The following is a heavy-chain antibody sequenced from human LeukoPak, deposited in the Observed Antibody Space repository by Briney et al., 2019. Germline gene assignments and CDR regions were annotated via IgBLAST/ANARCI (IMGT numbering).Heavy chain of an antibody. CDR2: ISYDGSNE. D-gene: IGHD3-10*01. J-gene: IGHJ4*02. Sequence: GGSLRLSCAASGFTFSSYVMHWVRQAPGKGLEWVAIISYDGSNEYYADSVKGRFTISRDNSKNTLYLQMNSLRAEDTAVYYCASGYGSGSYYENYWGQGTLVTVSS. V-gene: IGHV3-30*14. CDR1: GFTFSSYV. CDR3: ASGYGSGSYYENY.